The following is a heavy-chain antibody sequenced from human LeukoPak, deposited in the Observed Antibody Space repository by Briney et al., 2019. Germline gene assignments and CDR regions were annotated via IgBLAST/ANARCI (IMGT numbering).Heavy chain of an antibody. CDR2: ISYDGSNK. D-gene: IGHD6-19*01. J-gene: IGHJ4*02. Sequence: QSGGSLRLSCAASGFTFSSYAMHWVRQAPGKGLEWVSVISYDGSNKYYADSVKGRFTISRDNSKTTLYLQMNSLRAEDTAVYYCAKRYSSGWGLDYWGQGTLVTVSS. CDR3: AKRYSSGWGLDY. CDR1: GFTFSSYA. V-gene: IGHV3-30-3*01.